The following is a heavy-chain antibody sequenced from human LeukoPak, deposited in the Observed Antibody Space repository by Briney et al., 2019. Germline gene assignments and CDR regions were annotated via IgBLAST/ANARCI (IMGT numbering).Heavy chain of an antibody. CDR2: IKQDGSEK. D-gene: IGHD3-16*01. J-gene: IGHJ4*02. V-gene: IGHV3-7*03. CDR3: ARASYYYDYVWGSSPGDY. Sequence: GGTLRLSCAASGFTFSSYGMSWVRQAPGKGLEWVANIKQDGSEKYYVDSVKGRFTISRDNAKNSLYLQMNSLRAEDTAVYYCARASYYYDYVWGSSPGDYWGQGTLVTVSS. CDR1: GFTFSSYG.